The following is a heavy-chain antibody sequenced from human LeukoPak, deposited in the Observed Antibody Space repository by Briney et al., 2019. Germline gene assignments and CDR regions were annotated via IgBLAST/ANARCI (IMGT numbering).Heavy chain of an antibody. D-gene: IGHD6-19*01. V-gene: IGHV3-30-3*01. CDR3: ARGTVAGKAPY. Sequence: GGSLRLSCAASGFTFSSYAMHWVRQAPGKGLEWVAVISYDGSNKYYADSVKGRFTISRDNSKNTLYLQMNSLRAEDTAVYYCARGTVAGKAPYWGQGTLVTVSS. CDR1: GFTFSSYA. J-gene: IGHJ4*02. CDR2: ISYDGSNK.